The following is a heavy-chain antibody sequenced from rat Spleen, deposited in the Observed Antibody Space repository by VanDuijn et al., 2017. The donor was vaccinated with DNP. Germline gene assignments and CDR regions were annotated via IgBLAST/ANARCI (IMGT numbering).Heavy chain of an antibody. Sequence: EVQLVESGGGLVQPGRSLKLSCAASGFTFRDYYMAWVRQAPTKGLEWVATISYEGRSTSYGDSVKGRFTISRDNAKTTLYLQMNSLRSEATATYYCARGVYYYSATYWYFDFWGPGTMVTVSS. CDR2: ISYEGRST. CDR3: ARGVYYYSATYWYFDF. CDR1: GFTFRDYY. D-gene: IGHD1-1*01. J-gene: IGHJ1*01. V-gene: IGHV5-22*01.